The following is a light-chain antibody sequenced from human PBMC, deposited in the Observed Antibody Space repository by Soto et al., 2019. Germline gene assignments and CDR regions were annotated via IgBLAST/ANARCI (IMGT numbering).Light chain of an antibody. J-gene: IGLJ2*01. Sequence: QSVLTQPPSLSGAPGQRVTISCTGSRSNIGAGYDVHWYQHLPGTAHTVLIFDNSNRPSGVPERFSGSKSGTSASLAITGLQAEDEAVYYCHSYDVSLRGPAFGGGTTLTVL. V-gene: IGLV1-40*01. CDR2: DNS. CDR3: HSYDVSLRGPA. CDR1: RSNIGAGYD.